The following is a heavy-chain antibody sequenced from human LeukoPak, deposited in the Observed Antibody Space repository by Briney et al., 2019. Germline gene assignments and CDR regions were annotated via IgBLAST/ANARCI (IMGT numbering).Heavy chain of an antibody. CDR2: INPNSGGT. D-gene: IGHD6-19*01. CDR1: GYTFTGYY. CDR3: ARAGSGWYFSGMDV. J-gene: IGHJ6*02. Sequence: GASVTVSCTASGYTFTGYYMHWVRQAPGQGLEWMGRINPNSGGTNYAQKFQGRVTMTRDTSISTAYMELSRLRSDDTAVYYCARAGSGWYFSGMDVWGQGTTVTVSS. V-gene: IGHV1-2*06.